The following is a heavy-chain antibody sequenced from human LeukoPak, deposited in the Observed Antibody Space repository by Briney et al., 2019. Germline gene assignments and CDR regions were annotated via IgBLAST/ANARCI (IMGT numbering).Heavy chain of an antibody. D-gene: IGHD5-24*01. J-gene: IGHJ4*02. CDR2: ISAYNGNT. V-gene: IGHV1-18*01. CDR1: GYTFTNYG. Sequence: GASVKVSCKASGYTFTNYGISWVRQAPGQGLEWMGWISAYNGNTNYAQKFQGRVTITADESTSTAYMELSSLRSEDTAVYYCASLVEMATIYGFDRFGWGQGTLVTVSS. CDR3: ASLVEMATIYGFDRFG.